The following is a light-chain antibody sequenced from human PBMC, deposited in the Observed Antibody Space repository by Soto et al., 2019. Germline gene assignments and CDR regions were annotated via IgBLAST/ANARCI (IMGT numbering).Light chain of an antibody. CDR3: ATWDRSLSGGV. CDR2: DNK. CDR1: RSNIGNNS. J-gene: IGLJ3*02. Sequence: QSVLTQPPSLSAAPGQKVTISCSGSRSNIGNNSVSWYQQLPGTAPKLLIYDNKKRPSGIPDRFSCSKSGTSATLGITGLQTGDEADYYCATWDRSLSGGVFGGGTKLTVL. V-gene: IGLV1-51*01.